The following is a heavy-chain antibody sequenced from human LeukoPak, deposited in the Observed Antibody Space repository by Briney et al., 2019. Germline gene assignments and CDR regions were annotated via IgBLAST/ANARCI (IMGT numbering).Heavy chain of an antibody. CDR1: GYTFTSYG. CDR2: ISTSTGDT. CDR3: ARGDNYGIFVNVDY. D-gene: IGHD4/OR15-4a*01. V-gene: IGHV1-18*01. Sequence: ASVKVSCKASGYTFTSYGISWVRQAPGQGPEWMGWISTSTGDTKYTQKFQGRVTLTTDTSTSTAYMELSSLRSDDTAVYYCARGDNYGIFVNVDYWGQGTLVTVSS. J-gene: IGHJ4*02.